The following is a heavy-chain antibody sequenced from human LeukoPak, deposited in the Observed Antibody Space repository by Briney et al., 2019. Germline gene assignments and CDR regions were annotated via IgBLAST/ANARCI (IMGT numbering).Heavy chain of an antibody. CDR1: GFTFITYS. D-gene: IGHD6-19*01. J-gene: IGHJ4*02. CDR3: ARGRGTNSGATLEY. CDR2: MSDSGVNT. V-gene: IGHV3-23*01. Sequence: GGSLRLSCAASGFTFITYSRSWVRQAPGKGLEWVSSMSDSGVNTFSGDAVNGRFTISRDNSKNTLSLQMNNLRVDDTAVYYCARGRGTNSGATLEYWGQGTLVTVSS.